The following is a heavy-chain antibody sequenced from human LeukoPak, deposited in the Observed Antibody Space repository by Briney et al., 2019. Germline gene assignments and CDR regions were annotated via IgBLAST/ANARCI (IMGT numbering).Heavy chain of an antibody. CDR1: DXSINSYY. CDR3: ARVNGGNFDY. V-gene: IGHV4-4*07. D-gene: IGHD2-15*01. Sequence: SETLSLTCTVSDXSINSYYWNWIRQPAGRGLEWIGRIYTSGSTNYNPSLRSRVTMSLDASKNQFSLNLSSVTAADTAVYYCARVNGGNFDYWGQGTLVTVSS. J-gene: IGHJ4*02. CDR2: IYTSGST.